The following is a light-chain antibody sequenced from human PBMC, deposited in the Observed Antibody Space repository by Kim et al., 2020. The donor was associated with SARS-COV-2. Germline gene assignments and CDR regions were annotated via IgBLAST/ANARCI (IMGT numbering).Light chain of an antibody. J-gene: IGLJ2*01. CDR1: SLRTYY. CDR2: GKN. CDR3: NSRDSNHDVV. V-gene: IGLV3-19*01. Sequence: SSELTQDPAVSVALGKTVRITCQGDSLRTYYATWYQQKPGQAPILLIYGKNNRPSGIPDRFSGSTSGNTASLTITGTQAGDEADYYCNSRDSNHDVVFGG.